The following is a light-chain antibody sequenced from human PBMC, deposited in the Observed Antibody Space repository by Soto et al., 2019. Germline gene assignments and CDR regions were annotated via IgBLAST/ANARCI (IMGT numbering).Light chain of an antibody. V-gene: IGLV1-47*01. CDR2: RNN. CDR3: AAWDDNLSGAV. Sequence: QSVLTQPPSASGTPGQRVTISCSGSSSNIGSNYVYWYQQLPGTAPKLLIYRNNQRPSGVPDRFSGSKSGTSASLAISGLRSEDEAEYYCAAWDDNLSGAVFGGGTQLTVL. J-gene: IGLJ7*01. CDR1: SSNIGSNY.